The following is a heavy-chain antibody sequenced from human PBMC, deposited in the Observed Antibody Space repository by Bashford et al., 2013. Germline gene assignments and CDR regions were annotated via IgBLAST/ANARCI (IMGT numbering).Heavy chain of an antibody. V-gene: IGHV1-46*01. D-gene: IGHD3-22*01. CDR2: INPSGGST. CDR3: AREGSDSSRFPFST. J-gene: IGHJ1*01. Sequence: WVRQAPGQGLEWMGIINPSGGSTSYAQKFQGRVTMTRDTSTSTVYMELSSLRSEDTAVYYCAREGSDSSRFPFSTWGQGHPWSPSP.